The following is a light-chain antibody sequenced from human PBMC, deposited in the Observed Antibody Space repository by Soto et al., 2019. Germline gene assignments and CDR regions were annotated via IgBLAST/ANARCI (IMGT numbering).Light chain of an antibody. CDR1: SSDVGGYNY. Sequence: QSVLTQPASVSGSPGQSITISCTGTSSDVGGYNYVSWYQQHPGKAPKLIIYEVRNRPSGVSSRFSGSKSGNTASLTISGLQAEDEADYYCSSYATGDTFPFGGGTKLTVL. CDR3: SSYATGDTFP. V-gene: IGLV2-14*01. CDR2: EVR. J-gene: IGLJ2*01.